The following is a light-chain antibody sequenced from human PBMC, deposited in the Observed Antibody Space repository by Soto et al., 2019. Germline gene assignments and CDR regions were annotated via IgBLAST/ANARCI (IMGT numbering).Light chain of an antibody. CDR3: QSYDSTLSDRYV. CDR2: GNI. J-gene: IGLJ1*01. V-gene: IGLV1-40*01. CDR1: SSNIGAGYD. Sequence: QSVLTQPPSVSGAPGQRVTISCTGSSSNIGAGYDVHWYQQRPGTAPKLLIFGNINRPSGVPDRFSGSKSGTSASLTITVLQAEDEGDYYCQSYDSTLSDRYVFGTGTKLTVL.